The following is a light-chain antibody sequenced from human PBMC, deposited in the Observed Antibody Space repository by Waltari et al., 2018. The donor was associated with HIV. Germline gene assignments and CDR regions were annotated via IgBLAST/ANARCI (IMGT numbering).Light chain of an antibody. Sequence: QSALTQPASVSGSPGQSITISCTGTSSDVGGYNYVSWYQQHPGKVPKLLIYDVTNRPSGVSNRFSASKSGNKASLTISGLQADDDADYYCSSATSRKLYVFGTGTRVTVL. CDR1: SSDVGGYNY. CDR2: DVT. J-gene: IGLJ1*01. CDR3: SSATSRKLYV. V-gene: IGLV2-14*03.